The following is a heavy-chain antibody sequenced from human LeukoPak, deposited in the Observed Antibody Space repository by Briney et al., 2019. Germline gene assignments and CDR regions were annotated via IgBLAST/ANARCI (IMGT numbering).Heavy chain of an antibody. CDR1: GYTFTGHY. Sequence: ASVKVSCKASGYTFTGHYMHWVRQAPGQGLEWMGWINPNSGGTKYAEKFQGRVTMTRDTSISTAYMELSRLRSDDTAVFYCARESYGILTGFQWGQGTQVTASS. CDR3: ARESYGILTGFQ. D-gene: IGHD3-9*01. CDR2: INPNSGGT. V-gene: IGHV1-2*02. J-gene: IGHJ4*02.